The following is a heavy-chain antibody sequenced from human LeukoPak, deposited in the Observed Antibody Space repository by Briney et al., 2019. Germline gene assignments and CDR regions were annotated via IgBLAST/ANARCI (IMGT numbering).Heavy chain of an antibody. J-gene: IGHJ6*02. V-gene: IGHV3-53*04. CDR3: ARERAKKQQPSRVYYYGMGV. D-gene: IGHD6-13*01. CDR2: IYSGGST. CDR1: GFTVSSNY. Sequence: GGSLRLSCAASGFTVSSNYMSWVRQAPGKGLEWVSVIYSGGSTYYADSVKGRFTISRHNSKNTLYLQMNSLRAEDTAVYYCARERAKKQQPSRVYYYGMGVWGQGTTVTVSS.